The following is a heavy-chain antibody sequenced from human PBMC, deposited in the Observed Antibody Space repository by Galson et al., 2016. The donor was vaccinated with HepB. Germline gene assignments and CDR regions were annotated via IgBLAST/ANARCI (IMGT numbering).Heavy chain of an antibody. J-gene: IGHJ4*02. CDR2: ISYSGSS. V-gene: IGHV4-31*03. CDR1: GGSISSGGYY. CDR3: ARAPGLRLLDPGYYFDN. Sequence: TLSLTCTVSGGSISSGGYYWSWIRQHPGKGLEWIGYISYSGSSYYNTSLKSRVTISLDTSKNQFALTLSSVTAADTAVYYCARAPGLRLLDPGYYFDNGDQGTQVPVSS. D-gene: IGHD3-3*01.